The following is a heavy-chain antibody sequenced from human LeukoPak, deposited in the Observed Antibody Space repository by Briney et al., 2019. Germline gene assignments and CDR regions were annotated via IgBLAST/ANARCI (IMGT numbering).Heavy chain of an antibody. Sequence: RASETVSLTCTVSGDSISGYYWSWIRQPPGKGLEWIGYIYYSGSTNYNPSLKSRVTISVDTSKNQFSLKLSSVTAADTAVYYCARVTDSSGWSMYFDYWGQGTLVTVSS. V-gene: IGHV4-59*01. J-gene: IGHJ4*02. CDR3: ARVTDSSGWSMYFDY. D-gene: IGHD6-19*01. CDR1: GDSISGYY. CDR2: IYYSGST.